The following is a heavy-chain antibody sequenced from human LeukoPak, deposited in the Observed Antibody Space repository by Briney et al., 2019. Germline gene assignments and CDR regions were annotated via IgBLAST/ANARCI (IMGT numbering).Heavy chain of an antibody. CDR1: GFTFSSYA. D-gene: IGHD3-9*01. J-gene: IGHJ4*02. CDR2: ISYDGSNK. V-gene: IGHV3-30-3*01. CDR3: ARESGDDILTGWDY. Sequence: GGSLRLSCAASGFTFSSYAMHWVRQAPGKGLEWVAVISYDGSNKYYPDSVKGRFTTSRDNCKNTLYLQMNSLRAEDTAVYYCARESGDDILTGWDYWGQGTLVTVSS.